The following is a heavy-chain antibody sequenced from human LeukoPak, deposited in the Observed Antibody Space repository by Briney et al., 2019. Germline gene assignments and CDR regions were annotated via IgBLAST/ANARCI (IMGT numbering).Heavy chain of an antibody. V-gene: IGHV4-4*09. CDR3: ARSEMVRGVKGFDY. J-gene: IGHJ4*02. CDR1: GGSISSYY. D-gene: IGHD3-10*01. Sequence: SETLSLTCTVSGGSISSYYWSWIRQPPGKGLEWIGYIYTSGSTNYNPSLKSRVTISVDTSKNQFSLKLSSVTAADTAVYYCARSEMVRGVKGFDYWGQGTLVTVSS. CDR2: IYTSGST.